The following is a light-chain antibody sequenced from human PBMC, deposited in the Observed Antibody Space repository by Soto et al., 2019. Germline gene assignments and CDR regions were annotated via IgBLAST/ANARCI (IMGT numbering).Light chain of an antibody. J-gene: IGKJ3*01. V-gene: IGKV3-15*01. CDR2: GAS. CDR1: QSISTN. Sequence: EIMMTQSPATLSVSPGERATLSCRASQSISTNLAWYQQKPGQAPSLVLYGASTRATGIPARFSGSGSGTEFTLTVTSLQSEDFAVYYCQQYYLWPLTFGPGTKVDIK. CDR3: QQYYLWPLT.